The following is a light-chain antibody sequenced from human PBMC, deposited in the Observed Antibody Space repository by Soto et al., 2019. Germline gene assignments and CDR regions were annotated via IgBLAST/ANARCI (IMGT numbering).Light chain of an antibody. V-gene: IGKV1-39*01. CDR1: QSMSSY. J-gene: IGKJ1*01. Sequence: DIQMTQSPSSLSASVGDRVTITCRASQSMSSYLNWYQQKPGKAPKLLIYAASSLESGVPSRFSGSGSGTDFTLTISSLQPEDFATYYCQQSYSMPRTFGQGTKVEIK. CDR3: QQSYSMPRT. CDR2: AAS.